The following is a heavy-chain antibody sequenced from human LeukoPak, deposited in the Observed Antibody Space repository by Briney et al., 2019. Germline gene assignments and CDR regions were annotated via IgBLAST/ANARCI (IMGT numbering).Heavy chain of an antibody. V-gene: IGHV1-69*13. J-gene: IGHJ6*03. Sequence: SVKVSCKASGGTFSSYAISWVRQAPGQGLEWMGGIIPIFGTANYAQKFQGRVTITADESTSTAYMELSSLRSEDTAVYYCARVSGWYPYYYYYYMDVWGKRTPVTVSS. CDR2: IIPIFGTA. CDR3: ARVSGWYPYYYYYYMDV. CDR1: GGTFSSYA. D-gene: IGHD6-19*01.